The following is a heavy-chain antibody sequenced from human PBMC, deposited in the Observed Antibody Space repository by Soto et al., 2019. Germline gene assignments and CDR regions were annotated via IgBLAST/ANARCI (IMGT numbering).Heavy chain of an antibody. D-gene: IGHD6-13*01. CDR3: ERQGATAATLPLIWFAP. CDR2: IYPDNSDT. CDR1: GYSFAGYW. V-gene: IGHV5-51*01. J-gene: IGHJ5*02. Sequence: VQLVQSGAEVKKPGESLKISCKGSGYSFAGYWIAWVRQMPVQGLAWMGIIYPDNSDTRYSRSFQVQVTISADKSIRTAYLQWSSLKASDTAVYYCERQGATAATLPLIWFAPWGQGTLVTVSS.